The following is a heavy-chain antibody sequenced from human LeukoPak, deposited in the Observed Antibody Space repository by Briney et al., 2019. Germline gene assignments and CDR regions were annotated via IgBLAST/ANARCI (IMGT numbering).Heavy chain of an antibody. CDR2: IYYSGST. D-gene: IGHD6-19*01. CDR3: ARGVAGNFDY. Sequence: SETLSLTCTVSGGSISSGGYYWSWIRQPPGKGLEWVGYIYYSGSTNYNPSLKSRVTISVDTSKNQFSLKLSSVTAADTAVYYCARGVAGNFDYWGQGTLVTVSS. V-gene: IGHV4-61*08. J-gene: IGHJ4*02. CDR1: GGSISSGGYY.